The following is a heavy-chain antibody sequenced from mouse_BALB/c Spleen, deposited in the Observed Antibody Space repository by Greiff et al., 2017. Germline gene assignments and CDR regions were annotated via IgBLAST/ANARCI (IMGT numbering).Heavy chain of an antibody. CDR1: GYAFTNYL. CDR3: ARRRYYAMDY. V-gene: IGHV1-54*01. CDR2: INPGSGGT. Sequence: LQESGAELVRPGTSVKVSCKASGYAFTNYLIEWVKQRPGQGLEWIGVINPGSGGTNYNEKFKGKATLTADKSSSTAYMQLSSLTSDDSAVYFCARRRYYAMDYWGQGTSVTVSS. J-gene: IGHJ4*01.